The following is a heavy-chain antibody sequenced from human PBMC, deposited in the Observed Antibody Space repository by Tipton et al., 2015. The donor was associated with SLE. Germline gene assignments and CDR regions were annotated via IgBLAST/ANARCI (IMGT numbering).Heavy chain of an antibody. D-gene: IGHD2-15*01. CDR2: ISGSSGYI. V-gene: IGHV3-21*01. CDR1: GFTFSSYS. J-gene: IGHJ2*01. CDR3: ARRIGYCSGGSCYSFWYFDL. Sequence: SLRLSCAASGFTFSSYSMDWVRQAPGKGLEWVSSISGSSGYIYYADSVKGRFTISRDNAKNTLYLQMNSLRAEDTAVYYCARRIGYCSGGSCYSFWYFDLWGRGTLVTVSS.